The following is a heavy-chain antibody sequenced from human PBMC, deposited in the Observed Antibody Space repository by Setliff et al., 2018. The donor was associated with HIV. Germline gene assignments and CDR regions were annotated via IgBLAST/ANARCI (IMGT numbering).Heavy chain of an antibody. CDR2: IYCGGDT. CDR1: GFTVSTYY. V-gene: IGHV3-66*02. J-gene: IGHJ4*02. D-gene: IGHD3-10*01. Sequence: GGSLRLSCAASGFTVSTYYMSWVRQAPGKGLEWISTIYCGGDTYHADSVKGRVTLSRDNSKNTLYLQMNSLRPEDTAVYYCARVRLYNNVLDYWGQGTLVTVSS. CDR3: ARVRLYNNVLDY.